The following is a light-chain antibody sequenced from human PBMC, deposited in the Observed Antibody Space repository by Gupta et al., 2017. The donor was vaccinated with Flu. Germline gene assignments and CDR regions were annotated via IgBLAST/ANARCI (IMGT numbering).Light chain of an antibody. CDR2: GAS. V-gene: IGKV3-15*01. CDR3: QQYNNGPPWT. Sequence: EIVMTQSPATLSVSPGESATLSCRASQSVSSNLAWYQQKPGQAPRLLIYGASTRATGIPARFRGSGSGTEFTLTISSLQSEDFSVYYCQQYNNGPPWTFGQGTKVEIK. CDR1: QSVSSN. J-gene: IGKJ1*01.